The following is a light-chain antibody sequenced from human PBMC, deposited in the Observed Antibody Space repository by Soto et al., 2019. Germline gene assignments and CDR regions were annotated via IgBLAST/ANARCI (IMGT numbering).Light chain of an antibody. CDR1: SSDVGSYKL. J-gene: IGLJ7*01. CDR3: CSYAGTSPHTV. CDR2: EVS. V-gene: IGLV2-23*02. Sequence: QSALTQPASVSGSPGQSITISCTGTSSDVGSYKLVSWYQQHPGKAPKLMISEVSKRPSGISDRFSGPKSGSTASLTISGLQAEDEADSSCCSYAGTSPHTVFGGGTQLTVL.